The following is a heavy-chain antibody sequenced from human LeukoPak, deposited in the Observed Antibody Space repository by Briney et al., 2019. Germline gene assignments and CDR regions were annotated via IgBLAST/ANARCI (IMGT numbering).Heavy chain of an antibody. V-gene: IGHV4-61*01. D-gene: IGHD1-26*01. CDR3: ARVTLGGSYLDLYYYYGMDV. CDR2: VHSSGSP. CDR1: GDSGASSGSYW. Sequence: SETLSLTCDVSGDSGASSGSYWSGWFRQPPGKGLEWIGYVHSSGSPKYNSSLGSRVTISMDTSWNQFSLKLRSVTAADTAVYYCARVTLGGSYLDLYYYYGMDVWGQGTTVTVSS. J-gene: IGHJ6*02.